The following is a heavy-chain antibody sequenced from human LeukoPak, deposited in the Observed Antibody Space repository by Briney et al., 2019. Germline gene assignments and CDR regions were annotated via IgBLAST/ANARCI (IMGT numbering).Heavy chain of an antibody. Sequence: SQTLSLTCTVSGGSISSSSYYWGWIRQPPGKGLEWIGNIYYTGNIYYNPSLNSRVTVSVDTSNNQFSLQLESMTVADTAVSFCVWSEREGEYTYGFFDYWGQGILVTVSS. CDR2: IYYTGNI. D-gene: IGHD3-10*01. CDR1: GGSISSSSYY. V-gene: IGHV4-39*07. CDR3: VWSEREGEYTYGFFDY. J-gene: IGHJ4*02.